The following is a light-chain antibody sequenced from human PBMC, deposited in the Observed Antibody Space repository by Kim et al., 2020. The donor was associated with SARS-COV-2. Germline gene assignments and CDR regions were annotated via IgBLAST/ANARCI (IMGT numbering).Light chain of an antibody. J-gene: IGLJ2*01. CDR1: SSDVGAHNY. V-gene: IGLV2-14*03. Sequence: SPGKSITISCTGTSSDVGAHNYVSWYQHHPGKAPKLMIYDVTRRPSGISNRFSGSKSGNTASLTISGLQAEDEADYYCSSYTGSVVFGGGTKVTVL. CDR3: SSYTGSVV. CDR2: DVT.